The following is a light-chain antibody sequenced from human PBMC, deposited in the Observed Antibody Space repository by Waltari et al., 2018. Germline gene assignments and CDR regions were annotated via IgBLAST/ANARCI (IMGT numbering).Light chain of an antibody. Sequence: DIVMTQSPESLAVSLGERATINCKSSQRVLYSSNNKNQLAWYQQKPGQPPKLLLYWASTRESGVPDRFSGSGSETDFTLTISSLQAEDVAVYYCHQYYSTPFTFGQGTKLEIK. CDR3: HQYYSTPFT. CDR2: WAS. V-gene: IGKV4-1*01. J-gene: IGKJ2*01. CDR1: QRVLYSSNNKNQ.